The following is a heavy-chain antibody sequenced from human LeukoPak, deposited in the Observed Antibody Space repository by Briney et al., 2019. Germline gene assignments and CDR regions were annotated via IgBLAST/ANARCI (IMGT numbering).Heavy chain of an antibody. Sequence: GGSLRLSCAASGFTFSSYGMHWVRQAPGKGLEWVAIIWYDGSNKYYADSVKGRFTISRDNSKNMLFLQMNSLRAEGTAVYYCVRSGDSAVVGFDYWGQGSLVTVSS. V-gene: IGHV3-33*01. CDR1: GFTFSSYG. J-gene: IGHJ4*02. CDR3: VRSGDSAVVGFDY. CDR2: IWYDGSNK. D-gene: IGHD2-15*01.